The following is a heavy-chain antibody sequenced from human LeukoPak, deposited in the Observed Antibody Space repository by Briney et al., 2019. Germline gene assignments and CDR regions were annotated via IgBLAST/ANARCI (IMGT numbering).Heavy chain of an antibody. CDR2: ISSSGSTI. V-gene: IGHV3-11*04. J-gene: IGHJ4*02. CDR3: ARDQSGSYDFWSGYPAAFDY. D-gene: IGHD3-3*01. Sequence: PGGSLRLSCAASGFTFSDYYMSWIRQAPGKGLEWVSYISSSGSTIYYADSVKGRFTISRDNAKNSLYLQMNSLRAEDTAVYYCARDQSGSYDFWSGYPAAFDYWGQGTLVTVSS. CDR1: GFTFSDYY.